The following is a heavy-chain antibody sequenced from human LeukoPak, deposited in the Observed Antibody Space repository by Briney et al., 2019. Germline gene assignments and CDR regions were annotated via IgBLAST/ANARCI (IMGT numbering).Heavy chain of an antibody. Sequence: SETLSLTCTVSGGSISSYYWSWIRQPPGKGLEWIGYIYYSGSTNYNPSLKSRVTISVDTSKNQFSLKLTSVTAADTAVYYCGRGPPYCSTTNCYYMDVWGKGTTVTVSS. D-gene: IGHD2-2*01. CDR3: GRGPPYCSTTNCYYMDV. CDR1: GGSISSYY. J-gene: IGHJ6*03. CDR2: IYYSGST. V-gene: IGHV4-59*12.